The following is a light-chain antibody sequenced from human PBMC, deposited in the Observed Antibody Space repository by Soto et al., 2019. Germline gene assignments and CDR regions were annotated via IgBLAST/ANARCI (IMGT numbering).Light chain of an antibody. CDR2: AAS. J-gene: IGKJ5*01. CDR3: QQLFDSPIT. CDR1: QVISTS. Sequence: DIQLTQSPSFLSPSIGASFTITCRGSQVISTSLAWYQVKPGKAPKLLIYAASTLESGVPSRFSATVSGTEFSLTITSLQPEDFATYYCQQLFDSPITFGQGTRLEIK. V-gene: IGKV1-9*01.